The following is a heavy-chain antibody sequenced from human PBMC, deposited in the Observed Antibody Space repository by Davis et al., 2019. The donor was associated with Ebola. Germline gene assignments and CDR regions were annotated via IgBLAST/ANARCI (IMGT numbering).Heavy chain of an antibody. CDR2: IYYSGST. D-gene: IGHD6-6*01. CDR1: GGSISSSSYY. Sequence: PSETLSLTCTVSGGSISSSSYYWGWIRQPPGKGLEWIGSIYYSGSTYYNPSLKSRVTISVDTSKNQFSLKLSSVTAADTAVYYCAREDSSSSEGYNWFDPWGQGTLVTVSS. CDR3: AREDSSSSEGYNWFDP. V-gene: IGHV4-39*07. J-gene: IGHJ5*02.